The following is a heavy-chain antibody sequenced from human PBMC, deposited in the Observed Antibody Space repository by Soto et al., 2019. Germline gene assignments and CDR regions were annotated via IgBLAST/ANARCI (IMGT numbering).Heavy chain of an antibody. J-gene: IGHJ4*02. V-gene: IGHV1-69*02. CDR3: ASLTWAIGRGYFDY. D-gene: IGHD3-16*01. Sequence: QVQLVQSGAEVKKPGSSVKVSCKASGGTFSSYTISWVRQAPGQGLEWMGRIIPILGIANYAQKFQGRVTITADKSTSTAYMELSSLRSEDTAVYYCASLTWAIGRGYFDYWGQGTLVTVSS. CDR2: IIPILGIA. CDR1: GGTFSSYT.